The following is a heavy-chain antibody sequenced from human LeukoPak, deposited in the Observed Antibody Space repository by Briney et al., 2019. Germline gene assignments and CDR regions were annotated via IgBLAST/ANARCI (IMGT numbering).Heavy chain of an antibody. D-gene: IGHD5-24*01. Sequence: GGSVKVSCKASGYTFTSYAMHWVRQAPGQRLEWMGWINAGNGNTKYSQKFQGRVTITRDTSASTAYMELSSLRSEDTAVYYCARTIEMAPTATFDYWGQGTLVTVSS. CDR1: GYTFTSYA. J-gene: IGHJ4*02. CDR3: ARTIEMAPTATFDY. V-gene: IGHV1-3*01. CDR2: INAGNGNT.